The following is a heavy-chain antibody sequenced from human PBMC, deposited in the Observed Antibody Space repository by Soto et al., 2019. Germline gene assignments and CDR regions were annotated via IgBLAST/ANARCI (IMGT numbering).Heavy chain of an antibody. V-gene: IGHV1-3*01. Sequence: VKVSCKASGYTFTSYAMHWVRQAPGQRLEWMGWINAGNGNTKYSQKFQGRVTITRDTSASTAYMELSSLRSEDTAVYYCARGILWFGESYYYGMDVWGQGTTVTVSS. D-gene: IGHD3-10*01. CDR1: GYTFTSYA. CDR2: INAGNGNT. J-gene: IGHJ6*02. CDR3: ARGILWFGESYYYGMDV.